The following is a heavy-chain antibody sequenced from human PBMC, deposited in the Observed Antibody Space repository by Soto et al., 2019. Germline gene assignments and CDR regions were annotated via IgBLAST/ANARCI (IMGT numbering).Heavy chain of an antibody. V-gene: IGHV4-31*03. CDR1: GVSISSGVYY. Sequence: PSETLSLTCTVSGVSISSGVYYWSWIRQHPGKGLEWIGYIYYSGSTYYNPSLKSRVTISVDTSKNQFSLKLSSVTAADTAVYYCARGIVVVVAAPMDVWGKGTTVTVSS. CDR3: ARGIVVVVAAPMDV. J-gene: IGHJ6*04. CDR2: IYYSGST. D-gene: IGHD2-15*01.